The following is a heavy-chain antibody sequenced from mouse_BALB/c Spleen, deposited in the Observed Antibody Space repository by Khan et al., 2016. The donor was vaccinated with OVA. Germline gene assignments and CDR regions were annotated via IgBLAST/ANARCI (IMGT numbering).Heavy chain of an antibody. CDR2: ISYSGST. D-gene: IGHD1-2*01. CDR3: ARTARIKY. Sequence: VQLKESGPGLVKPSQSLSLTCTVTGYSITSGYGWNWLRQFPGNKLEWMVYISYSGSTYYNPSLKSRISITRDTSKNQFFLQLNSVTTEDTATYYCARTARIKYWGQGTTLTVSS. CDR1: GYSITSGYG. J-gene: IGHJ2*01. V-gene: IGHV3-2*02.